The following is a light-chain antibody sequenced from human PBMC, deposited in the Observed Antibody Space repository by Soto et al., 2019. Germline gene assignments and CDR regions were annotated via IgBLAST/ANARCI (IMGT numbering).Light chain of an antibody. J-gene: IGKJ5*01. Sequence: DIQMTQSPSSLSASVGDRVTITCRASQDISNFLAWFQQKPGKPPKSLISAASSLQSGVPSKFSGSGSGTDFTLTISSLQPEDRATYYCQQYHSYPVTFGQGTRLEIK. CDR3: QQYHSYPVT. CDR2: AAS. CDR1: QDISNF. V-gene: IGKV1-16*02.